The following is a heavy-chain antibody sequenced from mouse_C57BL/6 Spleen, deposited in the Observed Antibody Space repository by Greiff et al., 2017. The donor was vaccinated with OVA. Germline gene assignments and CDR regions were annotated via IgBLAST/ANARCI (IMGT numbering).Heavy chain of an antibody. D-gene: IGHD2-4*01. J-gene: IGHJ2*01. CDR1: GYSFTGYY. CDR3: ARRDYDALDY. CDR2: INPSTGGT. V-gene: IGHV1-42*01. Sequence: EVQGVESGPELVKPGASVKISCKASGYSFTGYYMNWVKQSPEKSLEWIGEINPSTGGTTYNQKFKAKATLTVDKSSSTAYMQLKSLTSEDSAVYYCARRDYDALDYWGQGTTLTVSS.